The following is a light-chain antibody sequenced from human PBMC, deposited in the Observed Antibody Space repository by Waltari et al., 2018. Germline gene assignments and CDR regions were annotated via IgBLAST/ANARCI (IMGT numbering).Light chain of an antibody. Sequence: QSALTQPASVSGSPGQTITIPCTASSTDIGHSNFVPWYQQSPGTAPKLILYDVSNRPSGISSRFSGSKSATTASLTISGLQAEGEADYYCSSYTTKNTLLFGGGTKLTVL. J-gene: IGLJ2*01. CDR1: STDIGHSNF. V-gene: IGLV2-14*03. CDR2: DVS. CDR3: SSYTTKNTLL.